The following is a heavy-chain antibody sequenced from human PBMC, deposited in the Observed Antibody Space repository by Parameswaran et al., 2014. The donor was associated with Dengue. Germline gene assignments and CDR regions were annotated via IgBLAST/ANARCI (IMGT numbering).Heavy chain of an antibody. V-gene: IGHV3-11*01. J-gene: IGHJ5*02. Sequence: VRQMPGKGLEWISYILNGVDTTSYADSVKGRFTISRDNAKNSLYLQMNSLRVEDTAIYYCARGNFMTTLIREWLDPWGQGTLVTVSS. CDR3: ARGNFMTTLIREWLDP. D-gene: IGHD4-11*01. CDR2: ILNGVDTT.